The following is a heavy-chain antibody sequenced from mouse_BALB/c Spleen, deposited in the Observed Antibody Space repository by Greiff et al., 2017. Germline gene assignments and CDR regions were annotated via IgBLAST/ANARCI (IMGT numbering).Heavy chain of an antibody. V-gene: IGHV1S81*02. CDR3: ARGAYYGNHYAMDY. Sequence: QVQLQQPGAELVKPGASVKLSCKASGYTFTSYWMHWVKQRPGQGLEWIGEINPSNGRTNYNEKFKSKATLTVDKSSSTAYMQLSSLTSEDSAVYYCARGAYYGNHYAMDYWGQGTSVTVSA. CDR1: GYTFTSYW. CDR2: INPSNGRT. D-gene: IGHD2-10*01. J-gene: IGHJ4*01.